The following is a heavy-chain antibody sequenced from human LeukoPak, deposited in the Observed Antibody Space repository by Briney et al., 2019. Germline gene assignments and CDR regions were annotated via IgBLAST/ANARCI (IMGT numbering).Heavy chain of an antibody. CDR3: ARDPIFPVATADYGMDV. D-gene: IGHD5-12*01. CDR1: GGSFSGYY. CDR2: INHSGST. Sequence: PSETLSFTCAVYGGSFSGYYWSWIRQPPGKGLEWIGEINHSGSTNYNPSLKSRVTISVDTSKNQFSLKLSSVTAADTAVYYCARDPIFPVATADYGMDVWGKGTTVTVSS. J-gene: IGHJ6*04. V-gene: IGHV4-34*01.